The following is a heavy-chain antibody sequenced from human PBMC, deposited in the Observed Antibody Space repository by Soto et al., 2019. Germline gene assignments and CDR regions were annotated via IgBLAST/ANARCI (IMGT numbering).Heavy chain of an antibody. CDR2: ISYDGSNK. V-gene: IGHV3-30*03. D-gene: IGHD3-22*01. CDR3: ARGGYYYDSSGYYPDAFDI. J-gene: IGHJ3*02. CDR1: GFTFSSYG. Sequence: PVGSLRLSCAASGFTFSSYGMHWVRQAPGKGPEWVAVISYDGSNKYYADSVKGRFTISRDNAKNSLYLQMNSLRAEDTAVYYCARGGYYYDSSGYYPDAFDIWGQGTMVTVSS.